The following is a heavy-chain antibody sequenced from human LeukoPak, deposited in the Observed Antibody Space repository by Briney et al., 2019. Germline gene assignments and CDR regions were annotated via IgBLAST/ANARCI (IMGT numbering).Heavy chain of an antibody. V-gene: IGHV5-51*01. J-gene: IGHJ6*03. CDR3: ARHEVGGDSSSGYEYYYYMDV. Sequence: GESLKISCEGSGYTFASYWIGWVRQMPGKGLEWMGIILPGDSDTKYSPSFQGHVTISVDESISTAYLQWSSLKASDTAIYYCARHEVGGDSSSGYEYYYYMDVWGKGTAVTVFS. CDR1: GYTFASYW. D-gene: IGHD3-3*01. CDR2: ILPGDSDT.